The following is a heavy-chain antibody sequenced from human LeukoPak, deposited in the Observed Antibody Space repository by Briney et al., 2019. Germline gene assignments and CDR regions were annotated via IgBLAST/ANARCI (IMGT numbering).Heavy chain of an antibody. V-gene: IGHV3-33*01. Sequence: PGGSLRLSCAASGFTFGSYGFHWVRQAPGKGLEWVAVIWSDGSYKYYADSVKGRFTISRDDSKNTLYLQMNSLRAEDTAVYYCARDFSLQLFDYWGQGTLVTVFS. J-gene: IGHJ4*02. CDR2: IWSDGSYK. CDR3: ARDFSLQLFDY. CDR1: GFTFGSYG. D-gene: IGHD5-24*01.